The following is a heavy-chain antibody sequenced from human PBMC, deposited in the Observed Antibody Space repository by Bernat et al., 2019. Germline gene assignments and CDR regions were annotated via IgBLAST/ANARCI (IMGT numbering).Heavy chain of an antibody. Sequence: QVQLVESGGGVVQPGRSLRLSCAASGFTFSSYAMHWVRQAPGKGPEWVAVISYDGSNKYYADSGKGRFTISRDNSKNTLYLQMNSLRAEDTAVYYCAREGSSGWYVGSYYYYGMDVWGQGTTVTVSS. CDR2: ISYDGSNK. J-gene: IGHJ6*02. D-gene: IGHD6-19*01. V-gene: IGHV3-30-3*01. CDR3: AREGSSGWYVGSYYYYGMDV. CDR1: GFTFSSYA.